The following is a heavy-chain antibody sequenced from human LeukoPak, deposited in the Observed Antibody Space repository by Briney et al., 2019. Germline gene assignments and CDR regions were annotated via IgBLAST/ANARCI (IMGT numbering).Heavy chain of an antibody. D-gene: IGHD3-22*01. CDR3: ARYYADVNGYYYYYDY. CDR2: SAHTGSS. Sequence: PSETLSLTCTVSGASVSSYYWSRIRKPPGKGLEWIGFSAHTGSSSYNPSLKSRVSISVDKSMNHFSLRLTSVTTADTAVYYCARYYADVNGYYYYYDYWGQGTLVTVSS. CDR1: GASVSSYY. J-gene: IGHJ4*02. V-gene: IGHV4-59*02.